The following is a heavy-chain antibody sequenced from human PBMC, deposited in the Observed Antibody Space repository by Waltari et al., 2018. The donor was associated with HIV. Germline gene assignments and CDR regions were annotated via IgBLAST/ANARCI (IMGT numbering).Heavy chain of an antibody. CDR1: GYSFASYW. J-gene: IGHJ6*02. D-gene: IGHD3-16*01. CDR2: IYPGDPDT. V-gene: IGHV5-51*01. Sequence: EVQLVQSGAEVKKPGESLKISCKGSGYSFASYWIGWVRQMPGKGLEYMGIIYPGDPDTRYSPSSQCQVTLSADKSISTSYLQWSILKASDTAMYYCARHGGPRDGAWYYYGMDVWGQGTTVTVSS. CDR3: ARHGGPRDGAWYYYGMDV.